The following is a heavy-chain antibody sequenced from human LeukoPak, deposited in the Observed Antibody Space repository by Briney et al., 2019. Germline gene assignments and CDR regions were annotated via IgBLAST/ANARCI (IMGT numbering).Heavy chain of an antibody. J-gene: IGHJ4*02. V-gene: IGHV4-34*01. Sequence: SETLSLTCAVYGESFSGYYWSWIRQPPGKGLEWIGEINHSGSTNYNPSLKSRVTISVDTSKNQFSLKLSSVTAADTAVYYCARGYGRGGSDYWGQGTLVTVSS. CDR1: GESFSGYY. CDR2: INHSGST. D-gene: IGHD3-10*02. CDR3: ARGYGRGGSDY.